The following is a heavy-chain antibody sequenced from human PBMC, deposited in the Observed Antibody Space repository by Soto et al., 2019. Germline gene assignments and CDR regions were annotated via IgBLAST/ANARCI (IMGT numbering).Heavy chain of an antibody. J-gene: IGHJ6*02. Sequence: PSETLSLTCAVYGGSFSCYYWSWLRQPPGKGLEWIGEINHSGSPNYNPSLKSRVTISVDTSKNQFSLKLSSVTAADTAVYYCARLRPXLLWFGELLPPERGMDVWGQGTTVTVSS. V-gene: IGHV4-34*01. CDR3: ARLRPXLLWFGELLPPERGMDV. CDR1: GGSFSCYY. D-gene: IGHD3-10*01. CDR2: INHSGSP.